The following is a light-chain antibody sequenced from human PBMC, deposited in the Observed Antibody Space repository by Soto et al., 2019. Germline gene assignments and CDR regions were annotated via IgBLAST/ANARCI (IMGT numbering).Light chain of an antibody. CDR1: SSDVGSYNL. Sequence: QSVLTQPASVSGSPGQSITISCTGTSSDVGSYNLVSWYQQHPGKAPKLMISEVSKRPSGVSDRFSGSKSGNTASLTISGLQAEDEADYYCCSYTGSSTPYVFGTGTKSPS. V-gene: IGLV2-23*02. CDR3: CSYTGSSTPYV. J-gene: IGLJ1*01. CDR2: EVS.